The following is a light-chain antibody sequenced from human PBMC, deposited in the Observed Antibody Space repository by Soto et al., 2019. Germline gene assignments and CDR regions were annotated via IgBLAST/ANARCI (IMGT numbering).Light chain of an antibody. CDR1: SFNIGSNS. V-gene: IGLV1-44*01. Sequence: QSVLTQPPSTSGTPGQRVTISCSGTSFNIGSNSINWYQQLPGTAPKLLIYSNNERPSGVPDRFSGSKSGTSASLAISGLQSEDEADYYCAAWDGSLNGVVFGGGTKLTVL. CDR2: SNN. J-gene: IGLJ2*01. CDR3: AAWDGSLNGVV.